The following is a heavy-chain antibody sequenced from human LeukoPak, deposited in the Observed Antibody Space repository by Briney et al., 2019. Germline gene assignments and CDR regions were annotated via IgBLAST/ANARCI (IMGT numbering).Heavy chain of an antibody. V-gene: IGHV1-46*03. Sequence: ASVKVSCKASGYTFTSYYMHWVRQAPGQGLEWMGIINPSGGSTSYAQKFQGRATMTRDTSTSTVYMELSSLRSEDTAVYYCAREMITFGGVIAGGPGYWGQGTLVTVSS. D-gene: IGHD3-16*02. CDR2: INPSGGST. CDR3: AREMITFGGVIAGGPGY. J-gene: IGHJ4*02. CDR1: GYTFTSYY.